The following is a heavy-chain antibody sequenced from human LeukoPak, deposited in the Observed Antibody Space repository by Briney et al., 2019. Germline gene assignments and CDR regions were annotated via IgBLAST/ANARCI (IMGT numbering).Heavy chain of an antibody. Sequence: ASVKVSCKASGYTFTSYGISWVRQAPGQGLEWMGWISAYNGNSNYAQKLQGRVTMTTDTSTSTAYMELRSLRSDDTAVYYCARGGLTYYYGSGSYYRGDYFDYWGQGTLVTVSS. J-gene: IGHJ4*02. CDR3: ARGGLTYYYGSGSYYRGDYFDY. CDR2: ISAYNGNS. CDR1: GYTFTSYG. D-gene: IGHD3-10*01. V-gene: IGHV1-18*01.